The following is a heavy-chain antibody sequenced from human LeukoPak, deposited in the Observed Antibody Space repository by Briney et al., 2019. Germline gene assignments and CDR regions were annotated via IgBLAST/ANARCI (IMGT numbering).Heavy chain of an antibody. V-gene: IGHV3-66*02. D-gene: IGHD4-17*01. J-gene: IGHJ5*02. CDR2: IYSVGST. CDR3: ARVGYYGDNWFDP. CDR1: GSTVSSNY. Sequence: PGRSLRLSCAASGSTVSSNYMSWVRQAPRKGLEWDSVIYSVGSTYYADSVKGRFTITRDNYKNTLYLQMNSLRAEDTAVYYCARVGYYGDNWFDPGGQGTLVTVSS.